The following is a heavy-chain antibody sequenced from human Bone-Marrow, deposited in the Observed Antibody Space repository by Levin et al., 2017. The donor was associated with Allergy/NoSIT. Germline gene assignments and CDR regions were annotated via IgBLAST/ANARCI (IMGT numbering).Heavy chain of an antibody. CDR1: GFTFSTYA. J-gene: IGHJ5*01. D-gene: IGHD5-24*01. V-gene: IGHV3-23*01. CDR3: ARDPCADTTGYTYNWFDS. CDR2: IRGSNA. Sequence: GGSLRLSCAASGFTFSTYAMSWVRQAPGKGLEWVSAIRGSNAFYGDSAKGRFTISRDNSKNTLYLQMSSLRAEDTALYYCARDPCADTTGYTYNWFDSWGPGTLVTVSS.